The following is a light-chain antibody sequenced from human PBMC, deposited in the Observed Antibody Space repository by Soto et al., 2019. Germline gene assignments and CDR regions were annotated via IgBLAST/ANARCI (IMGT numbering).Light chain of an antibody. CDR3: QQYDVYPRT. CDR2: KTS. J-gene: IGKJ1*01. V-gene: IGKV1-5*03. Sequence: DIRMTQSPSTLSASVGDRVSITCRASQSVSNWLAWYQQKPGKAPKLLIYKTSTLESGVPSRFSGSGSGTDFTLTITSLQPDDFATYYCQQYDVYPRTFGQGTKVEIK. CDR1: QSVSNW.